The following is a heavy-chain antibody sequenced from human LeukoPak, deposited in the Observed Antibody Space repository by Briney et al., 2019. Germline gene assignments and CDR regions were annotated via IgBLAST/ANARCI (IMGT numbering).Heavy chain of an antibody. CDR1: GFTFSSYI. D-gene: IGHD6-19*01. CDR3: ARGKYSSGWPFDY. CDR2: ISGSSSYI. J-gene: IGHJ4*02. Sequence: PGGSLRLSCAASGFTFSSYIMTWVRQAPGKGLEWVSSISGSSSYIYYADSVKGRFTISRDNAKNSLYLQMNSLRAEDTAVYYCARGKYSSGWPFDYWGQGTLVTVSS. V-gene: IGHV3-21*01.